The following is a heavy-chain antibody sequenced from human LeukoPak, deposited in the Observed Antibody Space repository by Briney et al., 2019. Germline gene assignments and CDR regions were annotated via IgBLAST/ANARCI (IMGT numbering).Heavy chain of an antibody. V-gene: IGHV3-23*01. CDR2: ISDSGDQT. D-gene: IGHD6-13*01. J-gene: IGHJ5*02. Sequence: AESLKLPCAATGFTFNRYAMNWVRQAPGKGLEWVSTISDSGDQTYSADSVKGRFTISRDNSNNTLYLQMNSLRAEDTAVYYCARLKYTSSYYTWFDPWGQGTLVTVSS. CDR1: GFTFNRYA. CDR3: ARLKYTSSYYTWFDP.